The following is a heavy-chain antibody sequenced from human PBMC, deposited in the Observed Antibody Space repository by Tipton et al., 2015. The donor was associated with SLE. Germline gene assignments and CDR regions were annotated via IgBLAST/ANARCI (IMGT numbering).Heavy chain of an antibody. Sequence: TLSLTCTVSGGFLGSHYCSWIRQPPGKGLEWIGHVDYSGATNYNPSLKSRVTMSVDTSKNHFSLKLISVTAADTAVYYCAREFLNPVTTVHYYFDLWGRGTLVTVSS. CDR3: AREFLNPVTTVHYYFDL. J-gene: IGHJ2*01. CDR2: VDYSGAT. CDR1: GGFLGSHY. V-gene: IGHV4-59*11. D-gene: IGHD4-11*01.